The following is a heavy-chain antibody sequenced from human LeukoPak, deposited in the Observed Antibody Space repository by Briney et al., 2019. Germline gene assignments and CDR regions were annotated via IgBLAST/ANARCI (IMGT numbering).Heavy chain of an antibody. CDR3: ATYCSSTNCYIWGYYFDY. CDR2: IIPISGTA. J-gene: IGHJ4*02. Sequence: SVKVSCKASGGTFTNYAISWVRQAPGQRLEWMGGIIPISGTANYAQKFQDRITITADASTSTAYMELSSLRSEDTAVYYCATYCSSTNCYIWGYYFDYWGQGTPVTVSS. V-gene: IGHV1-69*13. D-gene: IGHD2-2*01. CDR1: GGTFTNYA.